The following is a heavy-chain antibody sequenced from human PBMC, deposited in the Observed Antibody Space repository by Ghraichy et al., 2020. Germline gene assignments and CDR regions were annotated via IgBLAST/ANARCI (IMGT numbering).Heavy chain of an antibody. CDR2: IYTSGST. CDR3: ARPRNPDSDDAFDI. D-gene: IGHD2-21*02. J-gene: IGHJ3*02. CDR1: GGSISSYY. V-gene: IGHV4-4*09. Sequence: SETLSLTCTVSGGSISSYYWSWIRQPPGKGLEWIGYIYTSGSTNYNPSLKSRVTISVDTSKNQFSLKLSSVTAADTAVYYCARPRNPDSDDAFDIWGQGTMVTVSS.